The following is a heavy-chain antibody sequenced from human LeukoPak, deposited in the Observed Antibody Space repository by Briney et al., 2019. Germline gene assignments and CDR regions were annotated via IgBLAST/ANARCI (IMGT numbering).Heavy chain of an antibody. V-gene: IGHV3-30-3*01. D-gene: IGHD1-26*01. CDR1: GFTFSSYA. J-gene: IGHJ4*02. CDR3: ARDQLYSGSYVFDH. Sequence: PGGSLRLSCAASGFTFSSYAMHWVRQAPGKGLEWVAVISYDGSNKYYADSVKGRFTISRDNSKNTLYLQMNSLRAEDTAVYYCARDQLYSGSYVFDHWGQGILVTVSS. CDR2: ISYDGSNK.